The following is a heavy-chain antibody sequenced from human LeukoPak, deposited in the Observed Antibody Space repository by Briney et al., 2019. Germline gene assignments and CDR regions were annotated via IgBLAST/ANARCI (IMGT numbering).Heavy chain of an antibody. CDR1: GFTFSNAW. CDR2: IKSKTDGGTT. J-gene: IGHJ3*02. V-gene: IGHV3-15*01. D-gene: IGHD3-3*01. Sequence: PGGSLRLSCAASGFTFSNAWMSWVRQAPGQGLEWVGRIKSKTDGGTTDYAAPVKGRFTISRDDSKNALDLQMNSLKTEDTAVYYCTARAVLRFLEWPPDAFDIWGQGTMVTVSS. CDR3: TARAVLRFLEWPPDAFDI.